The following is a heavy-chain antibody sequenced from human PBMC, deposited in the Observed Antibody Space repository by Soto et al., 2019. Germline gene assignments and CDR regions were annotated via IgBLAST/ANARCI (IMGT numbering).Heavy chain of an antibody. Sequence: SETLSLTCTVSGASSSSYYWSWIRQPPGKGLEWIAYINDCGSTIYNPSLKSRVTISGDTSKNQFSLKLSSVTAADTAVYYCARGHYDVSTGFWFGYWGQGTLVTVSS. V-gene: IGHV4-59*01. CDR1: GASSSSYY. CDR3: ARGHYDVSTGFWFGY. CDR2: INDCGST. D-gene: IGHD3-9*01. J-gene: IGHJ4*02.